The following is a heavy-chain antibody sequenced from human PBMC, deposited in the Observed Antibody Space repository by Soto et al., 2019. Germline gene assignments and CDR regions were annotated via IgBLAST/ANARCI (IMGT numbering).Heavy chain of an antibody. CDR2: ISGSGGST. D-gene: IGHD3-22*01. Sequence: LRLSCAASGFTFSSYAMSWVRQAPGKGLEWVSAISGSGGSTYYADSVKGRFTISRDNSKNTLYLQMNSLRAEDTAVYYCAKDFGRHGPFYYDSSGYYFFDYWGPGTLVTVSS. J-gene: IGHJ4*02. V-gene: IGHV3-23*01. CDR3: AKDFGRHGPFYYDSSGYYFFDY. CDR1: GFTFSSYA.